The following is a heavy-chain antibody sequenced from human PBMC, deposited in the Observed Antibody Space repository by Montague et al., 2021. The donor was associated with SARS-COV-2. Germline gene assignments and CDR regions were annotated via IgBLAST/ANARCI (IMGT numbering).Heavy chain of an antibody. CDR1: GGSFSGYY. Sequence: SETLSLTCAVYGGSFSGYYWSWIRQPPGKGLEWIGEINHSGSTNYNPSLKSRVTISVDTSKNQFSLKLSSVTAADTAVSYCSRGGYSSSFFGSHNWFDPWGQGTLVTVSS. D-gene: IGHD6-13*01. CDR2: INHSGST. CDR3: SRGGYSSSFFGSHNWFDP. V-gene: IGHV4-34*01. J-gene: IGHJ5*02.